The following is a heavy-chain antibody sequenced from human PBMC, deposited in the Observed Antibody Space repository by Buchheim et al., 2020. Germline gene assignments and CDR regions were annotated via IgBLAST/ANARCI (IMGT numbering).Heavy chain of an antibody. J-gene: IGHJ6*02. CDR1: GFTFSSYA. CDR2: LSGSGGST. Sequence: EVQLLESGGGLVQPGGSLRLSCAASGFTFSSYAMSWVRQAPGKGLEWVSALSGSGGSTYYADSVKGRFTISTDNSKNTLYLQMNSLRAEDTAVYYCAKGTLGSGWCCSGMDVWGQGTT. CDR3: AKGTLGSGWCCSGMDV. V-gene: IGHV3-23*01. D-gene: IGHD6-19*01.